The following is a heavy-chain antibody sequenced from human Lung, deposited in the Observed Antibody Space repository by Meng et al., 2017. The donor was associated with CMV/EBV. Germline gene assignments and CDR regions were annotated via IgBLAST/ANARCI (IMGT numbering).Heavy chain of an antibody. CDR2: ISGSGIST. D-gene: IGHD2-15*01. V-gene: IGHV3-23*01. CDR3: AHGLWSALVDYFDD. Sequence: GEXXTISCTASGFTFSSDAMSWVRQAPGKGLEWVSSISGSGISTYYADSVKGRFTISRDNSENTLYLQMHSLRAEDTAFYFCAHGLWSALVDYFDDWGQGXLVTVSS. CDR1: GFTFSSDA. J-gene: IGHJ4*02.